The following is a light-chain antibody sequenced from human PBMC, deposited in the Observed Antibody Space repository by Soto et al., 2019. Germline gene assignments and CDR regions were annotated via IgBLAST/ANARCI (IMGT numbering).Light chain of an antibody. J-gene: IGKJ1*01. Sequence: EIMLTQSPGTLSLSPGERATLSCRASQSVSTRSLAWYQQKPGQAPRLLIYGASTRATGIPARFSGSGSGTEFTLTISSLQSEDFAVYYCQQYNNWPTFGQGTKVDI. CDR3: QQYNNWPT. V-gene: IGKV3-15*01. CDR1: QSVSTRS. CDR2: GAS.